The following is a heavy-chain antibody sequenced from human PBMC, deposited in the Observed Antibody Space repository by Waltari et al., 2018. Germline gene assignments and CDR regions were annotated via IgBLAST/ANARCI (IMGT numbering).Heavy chain of an antibody. J-gene: IGHJ4*02. Sequence: EVQLVESGGGLVQPGGSLRLSCAASGFTFSYHWMTWVRQAPGKGLEWVANIKEDGGEKYDVDSVKGRFTISRDNAKNSLYLQMNSLRAEDTAVYYCARLYMAAFDYWDEGTLVTVSS. D-gene: IGHD1-20*01. CDR3: ARLYMAAFDY. CDR1: GFTFSYHW. V-gene: IGHV3-7*01. CDR2: IKEDGGEK.